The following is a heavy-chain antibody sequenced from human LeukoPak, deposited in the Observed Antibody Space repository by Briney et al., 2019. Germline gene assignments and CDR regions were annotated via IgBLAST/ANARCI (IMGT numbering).Heavy chain of an antibody. D-gene: IGHD5-12*01. V-gene: IGHV1-69*04. CDR1: GGTFSSYA. CDR3: ARDRGSVGTFDY. CDR2: IIPILGIA. J-gene: IGHJ4*02. Sequence: SVKVSCKASGGTFSSYAISWVRQAPGQGLEWMGRIIPILGIANYAQKFQGRVTITADKSTSTAYMELSSLRSEDTAVYYCARDRGSVGTFDYWGQGTLVTVSS.